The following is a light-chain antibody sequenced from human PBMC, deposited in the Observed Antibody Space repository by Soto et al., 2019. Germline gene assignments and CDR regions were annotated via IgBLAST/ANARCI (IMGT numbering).Light chain of an antibody. V-gene: IGKV3-11*01. CDR1: QSVSSY. J-gene: IGKJ4*01. CDR2: DAS. Sequence: EIVLTQSPATMSLSPGERATLSCRASQSVSSYLAWYQQKPGQAHRLLIYDASNMATGIPARLSGSGSGTDFTLTISSLVPEDFAVYYCQQRSNWPPLTFGGGTKVDIK. CDR3: QQRSNWPPLT.